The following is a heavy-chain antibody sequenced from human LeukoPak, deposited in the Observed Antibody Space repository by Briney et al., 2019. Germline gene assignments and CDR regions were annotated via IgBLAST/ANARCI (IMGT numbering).Heavy chain of an antibody. CDR1: GGSLSSYY. J-gene: IGHJ6*03. CDR2: IYSSGSS. CDR3: ARSLAVAGYSYYYYLDV. Sequence: PSETLSLTCTVSGGSLSSYYWSWIRQPPGKGLEWIAYIYSSGSSNYNPSLKSRVTISVDTSKNQFSLRLNSVTAADTAVYFCARSLAVAGYSYYYYLDVWGTGTTVAVSS. D-gene: IGHD6-19*01. V-gene: IGHV4-59*01.